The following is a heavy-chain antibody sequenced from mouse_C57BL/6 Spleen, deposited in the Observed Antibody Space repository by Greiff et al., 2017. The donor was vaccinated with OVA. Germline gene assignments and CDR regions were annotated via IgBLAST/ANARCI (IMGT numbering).Heavy chain of an antibody. Sequence: QVQLKESGPGLVQPSQSLSITCTVSGFSLTSYGVHWVRQSPGKGLEWLGVIWSGGSTDYNATFISRLSISKDNSESQVFIKMNSLQADDTAIYYCARNGGFYAMDYWGQGTSVTVSS. CDR3: ARNGGFYAMDY. CDR2: IWSGGST. J-gene: IGHJ4*01. CDR1: GFSLTSYG. V-gene: IGHV2-2*01.